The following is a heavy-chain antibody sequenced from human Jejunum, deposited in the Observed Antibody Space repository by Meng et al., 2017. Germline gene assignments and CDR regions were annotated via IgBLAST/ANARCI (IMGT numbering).Heavy chain of an antibody. CDR2: VWPSGAT. CDR1: GVSTTAPFY. Sequence: AQLQESGPGLVKHSGTLSLTCTVSGVSTTAPFYWTWIRQAPGKGLEWIGEVWPSGATYYNPSLSSRITISIDTSNNQFSLEVAFLTAADTAVYYCARAIRERYFDSWGQGTLVTVSS. D-gene: IGHD1-14*01. CDR3: ARAIRERYFDS. J-gene: IGHJ4*02. V-gene: IGHV4-4*02.